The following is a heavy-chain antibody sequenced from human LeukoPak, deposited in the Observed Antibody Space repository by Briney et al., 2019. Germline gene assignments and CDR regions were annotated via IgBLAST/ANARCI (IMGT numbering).Heavy chain of an antibody. J-gene: IGHJ4*02. V-gene: IGHV4-61*02. CDR3: ASIRD. CDR2: IYTSGST. Sequence: PSETLSLTCTVSGGSISSGSYYWSWIRQPAGKGLEWIGRIYTSGSTNYNPSLKSRVTISVDTSKNQFSLKLSSVTAADTAVYYCASIRDWGQGTLVTVSS. CDR1: GGSISSGSYY.